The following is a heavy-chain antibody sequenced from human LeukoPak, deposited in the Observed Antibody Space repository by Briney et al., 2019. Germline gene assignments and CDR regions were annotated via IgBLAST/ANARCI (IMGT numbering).Heavy chain of an antibody. J-gene: IGHJ4*02. Sequence: ASVKVSCKAFGYTFTRYYMHWVRQAPGQGPEWMGVISPSGGSTTYAQKFQGRVTLTRDMSTSTDYLELSSLRSEDTAVYYCARGSGSLSSNLGYWGQGTLVTVSS. CDR1: GYTFTRYY. V-gene: IGHV1-46*01. CDR2: ISPSGGST. CDR3: ARGSGSLSSNLGY. D-gene: IGHD1-26*01.